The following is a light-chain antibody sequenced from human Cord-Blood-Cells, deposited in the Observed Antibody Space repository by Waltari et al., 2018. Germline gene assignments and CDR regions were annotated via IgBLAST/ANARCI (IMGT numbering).Light chain of an antibody. CDR2: DAS. Sequence: EIVLTQSPATLSLSPGERATLSCRASQSVSSYLAWYQQKPGQAPRLLIYDASNRPPGIPARFSGSGSGTDFTLTISSLEPEDFAVYYCQQRSNWPPSTFGQGTRLEIK. J-gene: IGKJ5*01. CDR1: QSVSSY. V-gene: IGKV3-11*01. CDR3: QQRSNWPPST.